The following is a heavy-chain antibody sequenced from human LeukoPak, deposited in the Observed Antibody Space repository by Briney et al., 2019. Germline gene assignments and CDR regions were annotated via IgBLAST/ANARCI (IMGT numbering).Heavy chain of an antibody. J-gene: IGHJ4*02. V-gene: IGHV3-23*01. CDR2: ISPDGKYI. Sequence: PGGSLRLSCAASGFTFSSTVMTWVRQAPGKGLEWVSTISPDGKYIYYADSLRGRFTMSRDNSKNTLYLQMNSLRAEDTAVYYCARDEGGYSYGFDYWGQGTLVTVSS. CDR3: ARDEGGYSYGFDY. CDR1: GFTFSSTV. D-gene: IGHD5-18*01.